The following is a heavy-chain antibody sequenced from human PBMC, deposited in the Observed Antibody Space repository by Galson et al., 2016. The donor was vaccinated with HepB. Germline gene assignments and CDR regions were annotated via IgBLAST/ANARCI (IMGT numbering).Heavy chain of an antibody. CDR1: GGSINSGDYY. D-gene: IGHD6-19*01. J-gene: IGHJ2*01. Sequence: TLSLTCTVSGGSINSGDYYWGWIRQHPGKGLEWIGYIFYTGNTYYNPSLKNRVTISVDTSKNQFSLKLNSVTAADTAVFYCARDLNSNGHRYFDLWGHGTLVTVSS. CDR3: ARDLNSNGHRYFDL. V-gene: IGHV4-31*03. CDR2: IFYTGNT.